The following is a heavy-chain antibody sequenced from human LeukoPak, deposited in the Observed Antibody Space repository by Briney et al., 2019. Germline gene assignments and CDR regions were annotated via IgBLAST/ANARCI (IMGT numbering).Heavy chain of an antibody. J-gene: IGHJ4*02. Sequence: GGSLRLSCAASGFTFSNAWMSWVRRAPGKGLEWVGRIKSKTDGGTTDYAAPVKGRFTISRDDSKNTLYLQMNSLKTEDTAVYYCTTEVYYDSSGYYSFDYWGQGTLVTVSS. V-gene: IGHV3-15*01. CDR3: TTEVYYDSSGYYSFDY. CDR1: GFTFSNAW. CDR2: IKSKTDGGTT. D-gene: IGHD3-22*01.